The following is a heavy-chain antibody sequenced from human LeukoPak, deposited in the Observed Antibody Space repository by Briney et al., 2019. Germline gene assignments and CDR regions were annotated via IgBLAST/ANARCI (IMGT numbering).Heavy chain of an antibody. CDR3: AREAPTGYSSSWYYYYYYMDV. Sequence: GASVKVSCKASGYTFTVYYIHWVRQAPGQGPEWMGWINPNSGGTKYAEKFQGRVTMTRNTSISTAYMELSSLRSEDTAVYYCAREAPTGYSSSWYYYYYYMDVWGKGTTVTVSS. J-gene: IGHJ6*03. D-gene: IGHD6-13*01. CDR1: GYTFTVYY. V-gene: IGHV1-2*02. CDR2: INPNSGGT.